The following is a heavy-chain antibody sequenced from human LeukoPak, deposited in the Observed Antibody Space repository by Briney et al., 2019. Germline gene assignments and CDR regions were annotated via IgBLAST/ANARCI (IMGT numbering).Heavy chain of an antibody. Sequence: ASVKVYCKASGYTFTSYYMHWLRQAPGQGLEWMGIINPSGGSTSYAQKFQGRVTMTRDTSTSTVYMALSSLRSEDTAVYYCAIAGTSDAFDIWGQGTMVTVSS. J-gene: IGHJ3*02. CDR1: GYTFTSYY. V-gene: IGHV1-46*01. CDR3: AIAGTSDAFDI. CDR2: INPSGGST. D-gene: IGHD1-26*01.